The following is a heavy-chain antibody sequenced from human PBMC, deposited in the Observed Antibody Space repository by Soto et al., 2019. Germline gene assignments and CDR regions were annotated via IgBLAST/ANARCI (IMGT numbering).Heavy chain of an antibody. CDR2: ISAYNGNT. Sequence: GSVKVSCNASGYTCTSYGISWVLQAPGQGLEWMGWISAYNGNTNYAQKLQGRVTMTTDTSTSTAYMELSSLRSDDTAVYYCAISPRSNFAYGGKGTRFPASS. J-gene: IGHJ4*02. CDR1: GYTCTSYG. D-gene: IGHD1-26*01. CDR3: AISPRSNFAY. V-gene: IGHV1-18*01.